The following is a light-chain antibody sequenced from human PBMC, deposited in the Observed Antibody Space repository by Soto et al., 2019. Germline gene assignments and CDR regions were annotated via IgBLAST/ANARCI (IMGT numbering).Light chain of an antibody. CDR2: DVT. V-gene: IGLV2-11*01. CDR3: YSYAVRYTSEV. J-gene: IGLJ1*01. Sequence: QSVLTQPRSVSGSPGQSGTISCTGTSSDVGGYDYVSWYQQHPGKAPKLMIYDVTKRPSGVPDRFSGSKSGNTASLTISGLQAEDEADYFCYSYAVRYTSEVLGTGTKVTVL. CDR1: SSDVGGYDY.